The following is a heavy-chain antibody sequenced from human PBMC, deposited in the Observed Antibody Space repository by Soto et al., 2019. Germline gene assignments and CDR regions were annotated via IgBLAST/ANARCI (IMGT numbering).Heavy chain of an antibody. CDR3: ARASSSSSAADY. CDR1: GECISSSGYY. V-gene: IGHV4-31*03. D-gene: IGHD6-6*01. J-gene: IGHJ4*02. CDR2: IYDSESA. Sequence: QVQLQESGPGLVKASQTLSLICSVSGECISSSGYYWSWIRHLPGKGLEWIGYIYDSESAYYNPSLKSRVTISMDTSKNHFAMKLSSVTAADTAVYYCARASSSSSAADYWGQGTLITVSS.